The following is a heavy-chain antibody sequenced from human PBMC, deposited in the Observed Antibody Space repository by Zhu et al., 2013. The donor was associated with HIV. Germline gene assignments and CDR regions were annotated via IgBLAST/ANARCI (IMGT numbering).Heavy chain of an antibody. D-gene: IGHD2-15*01. CDR3: AREEDCSGGSCYAGDAFDI. V-gene: IGHV3-23*01. J-gene: IGHJ3*02. CDR2: ISGSGGST. CDR1: GFTFSSYA. Sequence: EVQLLESGGGLVQPGGSLRLSCAASGFTFSSYAMSWVRQAPGKGLEWVSAISGSGGSTYYADSVKGRFTISRDNSKNTLYLQMNSLRAEDTAVYYCAREEDCSGGSCYAGDAFDIWGQGTMVTVSS.